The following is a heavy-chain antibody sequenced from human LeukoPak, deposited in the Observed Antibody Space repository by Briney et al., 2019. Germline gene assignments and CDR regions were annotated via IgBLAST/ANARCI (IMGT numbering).Heavy chain of an antibody. J-gene: IGHJ6*03. Sequence: ASVKVSCKASGGTFSSYAITWVRQAPGQGLEWMGWISTSNGYTNYAQKFQGRVTMTKDTSTNTAYMELRSLKSDDTAVYYCARGENYYHYYMDVWGKGTTVTVSS. CDR3: ARGENYYHYYMDV. V-gene: IGHV1-18*01. CDR1: GGTFSSYA. CDR2: ISTSNGYT.